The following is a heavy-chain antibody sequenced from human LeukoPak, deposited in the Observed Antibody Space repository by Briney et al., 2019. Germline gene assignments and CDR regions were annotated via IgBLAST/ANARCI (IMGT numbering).Heavy chain of an antibody. CDR1: GGTFRSFA. CDR3: ARDQGSGWYSFDY. CDR2: INLSGGST. V-gene: IGHV1-46*01. D-gene: IGHD6-19*01. J-gene: IGHJ4*02. Sequence: ASVKVSCKASGGTFRSFAINWVRQAPGQGLEWMGTINLSGGSTSYAQNFQGRVTMTRDTSTSTVYMEVSSLRSEDTAVYYCARDQGSGWYSFDYWGQGTLVTVSS.